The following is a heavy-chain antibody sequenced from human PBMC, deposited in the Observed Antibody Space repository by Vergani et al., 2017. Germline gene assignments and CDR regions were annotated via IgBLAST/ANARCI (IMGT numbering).Heavy chain of an antibody. D-gene: IGHD3-16*01. J-gene: IGHJ3*02. CDR2: INPNSGGT. V-gene: IGHV1-2*02. Sequence: QVQLVESGGGVVQPGRSLRLSCAASGFTFTGYYMHWVRQAPGQGLEWMGWINPNSGGTNYAQKFQGRVTMTRDTSISTAYMELSRLRSDDTAVYYCARATGGLGAFDIWGQGTMVTVSS. CDR1: GFTFTGYY. CDR3: ARATGGLGAFDI.